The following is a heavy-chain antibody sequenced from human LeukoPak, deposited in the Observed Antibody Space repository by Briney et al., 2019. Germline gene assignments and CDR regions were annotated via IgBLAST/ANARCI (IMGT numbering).Heavy chain of an antibody. CDR1: GFTFSSYA. J-gene: IGHJ5*02. CDR3: ARDLSPTYYDILTGYPHGP. CDR2: ISYDGSNK. V-gene: IGHV3-30-3*01. D-gene: IGHD3-9*01. Sequence: GGSLRLSCAASGFTFSSYAMHWVRQAPGKGLEWVAVISYDGSNKYYADSVKGRFTISGDNSKNTLYLQMNSLRAEDTAVYYCARDLSPTYYDILTGYPHGPWGQGTLVTVSS.